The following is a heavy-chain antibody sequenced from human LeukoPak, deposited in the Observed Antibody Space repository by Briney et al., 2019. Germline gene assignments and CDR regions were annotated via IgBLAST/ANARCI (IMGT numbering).Heavy chain of an antibody. J-gene: IGHJ5*02. V-gene: IGHV4-61*08. CDR3: ARAPHTELWFLYGWFDR. CDR1: GGSISSGGYY. CDR2: IYYSGST. Sequence: PSQTLSLTCTVSGGSISSGGYYWSWLRQPPGKGLEWIVYIYYSGSTNYNPSLKSRVTISVDTSKNQFSLKLSSVTAADTAVYYCARAPHTELWFLYGWFDRWGQGTLVTVSS. D-gene: IGHD5-18*01.